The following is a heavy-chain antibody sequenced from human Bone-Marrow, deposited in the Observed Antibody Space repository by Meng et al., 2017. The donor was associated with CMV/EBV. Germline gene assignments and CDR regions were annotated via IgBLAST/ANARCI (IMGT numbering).Heavy chain of an antibody. CDR3: ASGSPNGGWYQIDY. CDR2: VDDRGRN. Sequence: GSLRLSCTVSGDSISAYYWSWIRRPPGKGLEWIGYVDDRGRNKYNPSLESRVTISVDTARKQFFLRLSSVTATDTAVYYGASGSPNGGWYQIDYWGQGTLVTVSS. J-gene: IGHJ4*02. V-gene: IGHV4-59*01. CDR1: GDSISAYY. D-gene: IGHD6-19*01.